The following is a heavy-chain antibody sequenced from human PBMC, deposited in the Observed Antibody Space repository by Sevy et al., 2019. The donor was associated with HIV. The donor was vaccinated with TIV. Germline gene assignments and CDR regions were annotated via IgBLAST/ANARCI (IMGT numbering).Heavy chain of an antibody. CDR3: ASWRTDYCDEGV. CDR1: GFTFSSYA. J-gene: IGHJ4*02. V-gene: IGHV3-30-3*01. Sequence: GGSLRLSCAASGFTFSSYAMHWVRQAPGKGLEWVAVISYDGSNKYYADSVKGRFTISKDNSKNTLYLQMNSLRAEDTAVYYCASWRTDYCDEGVWGPGTLVTVSS. D-gene: IGHD4-17*01. CDR2: ISYDGSNK.